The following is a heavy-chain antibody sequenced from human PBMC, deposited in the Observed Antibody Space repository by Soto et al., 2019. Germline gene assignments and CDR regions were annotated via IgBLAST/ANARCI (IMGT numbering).Heavy chain of an antibody. CDR3: GNPRGVGGHFDY. CDR1: GFTFSSYA. V-gene: IGHV3-23*01. D-gene: IGHD2-8*02. J-gene: IGHJ4*02. Sequence: DVQFLESGGGLVQPEGSLRLSCAASGFTFSSYAMGWVRQGPGKGLERVAVVSIGGRTHYEDSVRGRFTISRDKSKYMLSLQMHSLTAEDTAVYLCGNPRGVGGHFDYWGQGALVPGAS. CDR2: VSIGGRT.